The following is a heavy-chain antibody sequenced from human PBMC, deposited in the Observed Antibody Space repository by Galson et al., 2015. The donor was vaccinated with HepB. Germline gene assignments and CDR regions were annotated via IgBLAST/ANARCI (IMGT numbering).Heavy chain of an antibody. CDR1: GFSFRNYV. Sequence: SLRLSCAAAGFSFRNYVMHWVRQAPGKGLEWVAVIWHDETNKYYTDSVKGRFTISRDNSKNTLSLQMNSLRVEDTAVYYCTRKEGRQQLVDRYFDLWGRGTLVTVSS. D-gene: IGHD6-13*01. CDR3: TRKEGRQQLVDRYFDL. J-gene: IGHJ2*01. CDR2: IWHDETNK. V-gene: IGHV3-33*01.